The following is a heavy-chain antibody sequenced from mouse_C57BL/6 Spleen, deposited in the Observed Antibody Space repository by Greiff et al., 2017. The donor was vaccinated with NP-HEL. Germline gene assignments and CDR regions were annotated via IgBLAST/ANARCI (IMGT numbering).Heavy chain of an antibody. V-gene: IGHV1-72*01. D-gene: IGHD1-1*01. Sequence: QVQLQQSGAELVKPGASVKLSCKASGYTFTSYWMHWVKQRPGRGLEGIGRIDPNSGGTKYNEKFKSKATLTVDKPSSTAYMQLSSLTSEDSAVYYCARGDYYYGSSSPDYWGQGTTLTVSS. CDR3: ARGDYYYGSSSPDY. J-gene: IGHJ2*01. CDR1: GYTFTSYW. CDR2: IDPNSGGT.